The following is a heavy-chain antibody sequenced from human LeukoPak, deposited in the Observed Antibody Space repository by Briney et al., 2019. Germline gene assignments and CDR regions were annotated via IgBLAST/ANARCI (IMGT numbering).Heavy chain of an antibody. CDR1: GFTFTTYD. D-gene: IGHD2-15*01. CDR2: IGTTGDT. Sequence: GGSLRLSCAASGFTFTTYDMHWVRQATGKGLEWVSAIGTTGDTYYPGSVKGRFTISRENARNSLYLQMNSLRAGDTAVYYCARDRGGGHMDVWGKGTTVTISS. J-gene: IGHJ6*03. V-gene: IGHV3-13*01. CDR3: ARDRGGGHMDV.